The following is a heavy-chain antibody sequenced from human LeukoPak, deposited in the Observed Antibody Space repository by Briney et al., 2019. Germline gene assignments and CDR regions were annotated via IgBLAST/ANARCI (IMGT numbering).Heavy chain of an antibody. CDR2: IHYSGST. V-gene: IGHV4-59*01. CDR1: GASISSYY. D-gene: IGHD6-6*01. J-gene: IGHJ5*02. CDR3: ARLPTLSTVAARGRTWFDA. Sequence: SETLSLTCSVSGASISSYYWSWIRQPAGKGLEWSGHIHYSGSTNYNPSLKSRVTISVDASKNHFSLKVSSVTAADTAVYYCARLPTLSTVAARGRTWFDAWGQGTLVTVSS.